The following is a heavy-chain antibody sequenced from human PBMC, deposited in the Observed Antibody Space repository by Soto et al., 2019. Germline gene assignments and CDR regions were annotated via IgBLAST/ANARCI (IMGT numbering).Heavy chain of an antibody. CDR1: GFTFSNAW. CDR3: PTNLPKKVRGWNGSPMEY. CDR2: IKSKTDGGTT. D-gene: IGHD1-1*01. Sequence: PGGSLRLSCAASGFTFSNAWMNWVRQAPGKGLEWVGRIKSKTDGGTTDYAAPVKGRFTISRDDSKNTLYLQMNSLKTEDTAVYYFPTNLPKKVRGWNGSPMEYWGQGTLVTVSS. J-gene: IGHJ4*02. V-gene: IGHV3-15*07.